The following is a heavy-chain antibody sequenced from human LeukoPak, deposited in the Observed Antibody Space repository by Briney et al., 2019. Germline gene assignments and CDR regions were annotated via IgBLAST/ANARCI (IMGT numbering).Heavy chain of an antibody. D-gene: IGHD3-3*01. CDR3: ARGVLYYDFWSGYPNYYYYMDV. CDR1: GYTFTSYD. CDR2: MNPNSGNT. J-gene: IGHJ6*03. V-gene: IGHV1-8*01. Sequence: GASVKVSCKASGYTFTSYDINWVRQATGQGLEWMGWMNPNSGNTGYAQKFQGRVTMTRNTSISTAYMELSSLRSEDTAVYYCARGVLYYDFWSGYPNYYYYMDVWSKGTTVTVSS.